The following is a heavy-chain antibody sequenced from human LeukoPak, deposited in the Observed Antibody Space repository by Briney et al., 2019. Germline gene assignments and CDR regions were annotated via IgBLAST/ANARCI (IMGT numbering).Heavy chain of an antibody. V-gene: IGHV3-23*01. CDR1: GFTFSSYA. J-gene: IGHJ5*02. CDR3: ANDARPRKMITFGGVIANWFDP. Sequence: GGSLRLSCAASGFTFSSYAMSWVRQAPGKGLEWVSAISGSGGSTYYADSVKGRFTISRDNSKNTLYLQMNSLRAEDTAVYYCANDARPRKMITFGGVIANWFDPWGQGTLVTVSS. D-gene: IGHD3-16*02. CDR2: ISGSGGST.